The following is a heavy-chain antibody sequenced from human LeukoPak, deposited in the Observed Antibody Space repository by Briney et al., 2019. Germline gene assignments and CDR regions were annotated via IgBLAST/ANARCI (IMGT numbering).Heavy chain of an antibody. CDR2: ISAYNGNT. D-gene: IGHD4-17*01. CDR1: GYTFTSYG. CDR3: ARDQSATVTSGWFDP. Sequence: ASVKVSCKAFGYTFTSYGISWVRQAPGQGLEWMGWISAYNGNTNYAQKLQGRVTITTDTSTSTAYMELRSLRSDDTAVYYCARDQSATVTSGWFDPWGQGTLVTVSS. J-gene: IGHJ5*02. V-gene: IGHV1-18*04.